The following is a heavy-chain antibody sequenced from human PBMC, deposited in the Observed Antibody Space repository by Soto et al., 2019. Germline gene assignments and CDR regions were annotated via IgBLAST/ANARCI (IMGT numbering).Heavy chain of an antibody. CDR2: ISGSGGST. D-gene: IGHD6-19*01. V-gene: IGHV3-23*01. J-gene: IGHJ4*02. CDR3: AKGLRSSGWSENFDY. Sequence: GGSLRLSCAASGFTFISYSMTWVRQAPGKGLEWVSAISGSGGSTYYADSVKGRFTISRDNSKNTLYLQMNSLRAEDTAVYYCAKGLRSSGWSENFDYWGQGTLVTVSS. CDR1: GFTFISYS.